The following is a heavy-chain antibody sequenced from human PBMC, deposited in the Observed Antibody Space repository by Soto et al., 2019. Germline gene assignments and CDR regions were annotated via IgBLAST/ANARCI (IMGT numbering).Heavy chain of an antibody. CDR2: ISACNGNP. J-gene: IGHJ4*02. CDR3: AQAGSFGELSS. V-gene: IGHV1-18*01. Sequence: QVQLVQSGAEVKKPGASVKVSCKASVYTFTRYGISWVRQAPGQGLEWMGWISACNGNPNYAQKLQGRVSRTTDTSRSTDYMELTRLRYADSVVYSGAQAGSFGELSSWGQGALVTVSS. CDR1: VYTFTRYG. D-gene: IGHD3-10*01.